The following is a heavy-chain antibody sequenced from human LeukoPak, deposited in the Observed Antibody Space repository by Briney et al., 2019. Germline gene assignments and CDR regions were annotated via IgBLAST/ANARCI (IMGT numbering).Heavy chain of an antibody. CDR2: ISGDTRST. Sequence: GGSLRLSCEVSGFTFKNYDMNWVRQAPGKGLEWVSTISGDTRSTNYADSVKGRFTISRDNSKNTLYLQMHSLRAEDTAVYYCARDVGSGSYSASDYWGQGTLVTVSS. V-gene: IGHV3-23*01. CDR1: GFTFKNYD. J-gene: IGHJ4*02. D-gene: IGHD3-10*01. CDR3: ARDVGSGSYSASDY.